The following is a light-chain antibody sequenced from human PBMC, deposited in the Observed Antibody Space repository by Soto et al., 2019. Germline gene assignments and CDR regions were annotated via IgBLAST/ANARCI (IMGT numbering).Light chain of an antibody. Sequence: DIQRTQSPSTLSASVGDRVTITCRASQDISRWLAWYQQKPGEAPKLLISDASNLGSAVPSRFSGSGSGTDFTLTISSLKPDDFATYYCQQYNSFPSFGQGTKVDNK. V-gene: IGKV1-5*01. CDR1: QDISRW. CDR3: QQYNSFPS. J-gene: IGKJ1*01. CDR2: DAS.